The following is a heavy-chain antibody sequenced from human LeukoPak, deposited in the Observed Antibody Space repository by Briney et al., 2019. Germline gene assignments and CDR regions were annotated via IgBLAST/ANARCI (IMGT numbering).Heavy chain of an antibody. CDR2: ISYDGSNK. Sequence: GGPLRLSCAASGFTFSSCAVHWVRQAPGKGLEWVAIISYDGSNKYYADSVKGRFTISRDNSKNTLYLQMNSLRAEDTAVYYCARDSPSRDSSDYMDVWGKGTTVTVSS. J-gene: IGHJ6*03. D-gene: IGHD6-6*01. CDR1: GFTFSSCA. V-gene: IGHV3-30*01. CDR3: ARDSPSRDSSDYMDV.